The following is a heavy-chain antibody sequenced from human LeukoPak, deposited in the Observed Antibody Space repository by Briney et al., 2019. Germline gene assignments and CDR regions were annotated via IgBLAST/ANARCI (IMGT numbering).Heavy chain of an antibody. CDR1: GGSISGYY. V-gene: IGHV4-59*01. D-gene: IGHD6-6*01. J-gene: IGHJ6*02. Sequence: SETLSLTCTVSGGSISGYYWSWIRQPPGKGLEWIGYFYYSGITNYNPALRSRVTISVDTSKNQFSLKLSSVTAADTAAYYCARGEYSSSPPYYYYYGMDVWGQGNTVTVSS. CDR3: ARGEYSSSPPYYYYYGMDV. CDR2: FYYSGIT.